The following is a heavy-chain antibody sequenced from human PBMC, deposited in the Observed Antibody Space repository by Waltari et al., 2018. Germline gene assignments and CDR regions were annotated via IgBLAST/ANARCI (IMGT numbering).Heavy chain of an antibody. V-gene: IGHV4-34*01. Sequence: QVQLQQWGAGLLKPSETLSLTCAVYGGSFSGYYWSWIRQPPGKGLEWIGEINHSGSTNYHPSLKSRVTIAVDTSKNQFSLKLSSVTAADTAVYYCASGVGARDYWGQGTLVTVSS. CDR1: GGSFSGYY. CDR3: ASGVGARDY. J-gene: IGHJ4*02. CDR2: INHSGST. D-gene: IGHD1-26*01.